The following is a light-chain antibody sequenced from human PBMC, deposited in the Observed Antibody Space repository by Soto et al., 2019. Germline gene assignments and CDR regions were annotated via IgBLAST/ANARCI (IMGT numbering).Light chain of an antibody. Sequence: ALAQPRSVSGSPGQSVTISCSGTSSDVGGYNSVSWYQQFPGKAPKLMIYDVTKRPSGVPDRFSGSKSGNTASLTISGLQAEDEADYYCCSYAASYTLVFGGGTKLTVL. CDR3: CSYAASYTLV. CDR2: DVT. J-gene: IGLJ2*01. CDR1: SSDVGGYNS. V-gene: IGLV2-11*01.